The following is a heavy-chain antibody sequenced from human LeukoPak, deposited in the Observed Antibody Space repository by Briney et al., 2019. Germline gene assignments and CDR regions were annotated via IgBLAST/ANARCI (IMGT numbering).Heavy chain of an antibody. Sequence: GRSLRLSCAASGFTFSSYGMHWVRQAPGKGLEWVAVIWYDGSNKYYADSVKGRFTISRDNSKNTLYLQMNSLRAEDTAVYYCAKGIAVAGLDYWGQGTLVTVSS. V-gene: IGHV3-33*06. CDR1: GFTFSSYG. D-gene: IGHD6-19*01. CDR2: IWYDGSNK. CDR3: AKGIAVAGLDY. J-gene: IGHJ4*02.